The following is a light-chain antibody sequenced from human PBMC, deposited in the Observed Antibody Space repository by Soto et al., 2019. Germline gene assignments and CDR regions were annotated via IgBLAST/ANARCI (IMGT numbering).Light chain of an antibody. CDR1: SSDVGGYNY. CDR2: DVS. CDR3: GSYTSSSTLEV. V-gene: IGLV2-14*01. Sequence: QSVLTQPASVSGSPGQSITISCTGTSSDVGGYNYVSWYQQHPGKAPKLMIYDVSNRPSGVSNRFSGSKSGNTASLTISGLQAEDEADYYCGSYTSSSTLEVFGTGTXVTVL. J-gene: IGLJ1*01.